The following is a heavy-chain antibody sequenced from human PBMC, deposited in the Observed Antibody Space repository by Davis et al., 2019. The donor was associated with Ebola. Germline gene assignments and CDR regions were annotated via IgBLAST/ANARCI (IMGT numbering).Heavy chain of an antibody. J-gene: IGHJ4*02. CDR3: ARVSSWAGSWDY. CDR1: GVSVSSNSAA. V-gene: IGHV6-1*01. CDR2: TYYRSKWYN. D-gene: IGHD2-15*01. Sequence: SQTLSLTCSIPGVSVSSNSAAWNWTRQSPSRGLEWLGRTYYRSKWYNDYAASVKSRITINPDTSKNQFSLQLNSVTPEDTAVYYCARVSSWAGSWDYWGQGTLVTVSS.